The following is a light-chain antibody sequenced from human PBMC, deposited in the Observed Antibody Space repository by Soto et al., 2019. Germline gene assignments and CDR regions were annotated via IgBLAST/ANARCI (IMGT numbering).Light chain of an antibody. CDR2: QHS. CDR3: QAWDSSTDVV. Sequence: SYELTQPPSVSVSPGQTASITCSGDKLGDKYTCWYQQKPGQSPVLVIYQHSQRPSGIPERFSGSNSGNTATLTISGTQAMDEADYYSQAWDSSTDVVFGGGTKLTVL. CDR1: KLGDKY. J-gene: IGLJ2*01. V-gene: IGLV3-1*01.